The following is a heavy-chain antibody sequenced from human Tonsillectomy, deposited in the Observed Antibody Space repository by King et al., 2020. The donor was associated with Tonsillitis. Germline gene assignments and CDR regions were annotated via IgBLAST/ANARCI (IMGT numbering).Heavy chain of an antibody. CDR2: INSDGSST. CDR3: ASGGAVVGDH. CDR1: GFTFRSYW. Sequence: VQLVESGGGLVQPGGSLRLSCAASGFTFRSYWMHWVRQAPGKGLVWVSRINSDGSSTRYGDSVKGRFTISRDNAKNTLYLQMNSLRAEDTDVYYCASGGAVVGDHWGQGTPVTVSS. D-gene: IGHD6-19*01. V-gene: IGHV3-74*01. J-gene: IGHJ4*02.